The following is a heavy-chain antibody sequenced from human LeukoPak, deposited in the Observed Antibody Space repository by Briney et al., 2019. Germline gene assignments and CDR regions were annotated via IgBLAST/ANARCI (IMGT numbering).Heavy chain of an antibody. V-gene: IGHV4-61*02. CDR2: IYTSGST. Sequence: PSQTLSLTCTVSGGSISSGSYYWSWIRQPAGKGLEWIGRIYTSGSTNYNPSLKSRVTISVDTSKNQLSLKLSSVTAADTAVYYCARERGGILAAPTYYFDYWGQGTLVTVSS. J-gene: IGHJ4*02. CDR1: GGSISSGSYY. CDR3: ARERGGILAAPTYYFDY. D-gene: IGHD2-15*01.